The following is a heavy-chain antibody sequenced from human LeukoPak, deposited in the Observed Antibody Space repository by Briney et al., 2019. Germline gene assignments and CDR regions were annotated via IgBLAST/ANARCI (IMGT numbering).Heavy chain of an antibody. J-gene: IGHJ6*02. D-gene: IGHD6-6*01. V-gene: IGHV3-7*01. Sequence: PGGSLRLSCAASGFTFSSYWMSWVRQAPGKGLEWVANIKQDGSEKYYVDSVKGRFTISRDNSKNTLWLQMNSLRAEDTAVYYCARERIAAPGSHGYGMDVWGQGTTVTVS. CDR1: GFTFSSYW. CDR3: ARERIAAPGSHGYGMDV. CDR2: IKQDGSEK.